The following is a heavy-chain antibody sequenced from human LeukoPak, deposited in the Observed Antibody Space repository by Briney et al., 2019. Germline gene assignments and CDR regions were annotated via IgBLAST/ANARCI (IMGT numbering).Heavy chain of an antibody. Sequence: GGSLRLSCTAPGFTFRKYWMSWVRLAPGKGLGWVASIKEDGSDKYYVDSVKGRFTISRDNAKNSLYLQMNGLRAEDTAVYYCARDTYRFYDYWGQGTLVTVSS. CDR1: GFTFRKYW. CDR3: ARDTYRFYDY. J-gene: IGHJ4*02. CDR2: IKEDGSDK. V-gene: IGHV3-7*01.